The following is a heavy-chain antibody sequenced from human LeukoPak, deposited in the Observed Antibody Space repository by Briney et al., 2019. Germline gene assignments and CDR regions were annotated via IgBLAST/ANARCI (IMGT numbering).Heavy chain of an antibody. V-gene: IGHV3-23*01. CDR1: GFTFSNYA. J-gene: IGHJ4*02. CDR2: ISGSGEST. D-gene: IGHD2-15*01. Sequence: PWGSLRLSCAASGFTFSNYAMSWVRQAPGRGLEWVSAISGSGESTYYADSVKGRFTISRDNSKNTLHLQMNSLRAEDTAVYHCARQLGYCSDGSCYFDYWGQGTLVTVSS. CDR3: ARQLGYCSDGSCYFDY.